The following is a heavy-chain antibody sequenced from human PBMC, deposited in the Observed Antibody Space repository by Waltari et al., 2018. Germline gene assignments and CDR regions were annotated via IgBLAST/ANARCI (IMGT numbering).Heavy chain of an antibody. CDR1: GGSISSGSYY. D-gene: IGHD3-3*01. J-gene: IGHJ4*02. CDR3: ASSDYDFWSGYRDY. CDR2: IYTSGST. Sequence: QVQLQESGPGLVKPSQTLSLTCTVSGGSISSGSYYWSWIRQPAGKGLEWIGRIYTSGSTNYNPSRKSRVTISVDTSKNQFSLKLSSVTAADTAVYYCASSDYDFWSGYRDYWGQGTLVTVSS. V-gene: IGHV4-61*02.